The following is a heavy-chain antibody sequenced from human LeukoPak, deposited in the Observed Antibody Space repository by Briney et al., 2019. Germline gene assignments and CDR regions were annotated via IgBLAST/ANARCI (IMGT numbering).Heavy chain of an antibody. V-gene: IGHV4-34*01. CDR2: INHSGST. CDR1: GGSFSGYY. D-gene: IGHD3-22*01. Sequence: SETLSLTCAVYGGSFSGYYWSWIRQPPGKGLEWIGEINHSGSTNYNPSLKSRVTISVDTSKNQFSLKLSSVTAADTAVYYCARDQYYYDSSGYYSLDYWGQGTLVTVSS. J-gene: IGHJ4*02. CDR3: ARDQYYYDSSGYYSLDY.